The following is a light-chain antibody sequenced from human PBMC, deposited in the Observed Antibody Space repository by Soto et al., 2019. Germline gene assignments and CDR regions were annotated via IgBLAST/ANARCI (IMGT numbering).Light chain of an antibody. CDR2: KIS. V-gene: IGKV2-30*01. CDR3: MQGTHWPPT. J-gene: IGKJ1*01. Sequence: DVVMTQSPLSLPVTPGQPASISCRSSQSLVYTDGNTYLNWFYQRPGQSPRRLFYKISHRDSGVPDRFSGSGSDTDFTLTIRRXEPEDVGIYFCMQGTHWPPTFGQGTKVDIK. CDR1: QSLVYTDGNTY.